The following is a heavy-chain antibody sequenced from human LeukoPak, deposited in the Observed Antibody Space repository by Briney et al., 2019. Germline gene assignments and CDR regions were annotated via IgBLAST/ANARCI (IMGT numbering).Heavy chain of an antibody. D-gene: IGHD4-23*01. CDR2: IYYSGST. J-gene: IGHJ3*02. V-gene: IGHV4-61*01. Sequence: SETLSLTCTVSGGSVSSGSYYWSWIRQPPGKGLEWIGYIYYSGSTNYNPSLKSRVTISVDTSKNQFSLKLSSVTAADTAVYYCARDYGGNPETDAFDIWGQGTMVTVSS. CDR1: GGSVSSGSYY. CDR3: ARDYGGNPETDAFDI.